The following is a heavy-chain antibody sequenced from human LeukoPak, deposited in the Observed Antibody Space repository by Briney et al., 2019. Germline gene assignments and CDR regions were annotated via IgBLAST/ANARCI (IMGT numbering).Heavy chain of an antibody. D-gene: IGHD6-13*01. V-gene: IGHV4-59*01. CDR1: GGSISSYY. CDR3: ARLYSSSLDY. CDR2: IYYSGST. J-gene: IGHJ4*02. Sequence: SETLSLTCTVSGGSISSYYWSWIRQPPGKGLEWIGYIYYSGSTDYNPSLKSRVTISVDTSKNQFSLKLSSVTAADTAVYYCARLYSSSLDYWAQGTLVTVSS.